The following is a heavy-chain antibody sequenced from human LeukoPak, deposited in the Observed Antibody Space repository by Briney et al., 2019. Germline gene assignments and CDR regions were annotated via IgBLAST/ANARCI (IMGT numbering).Heavy chain of an antibody. V-gene: IGHV4-4*07. Sequence: SETLSLTCTVSGGSISSYYWSWIRQPAGKGLEWIGRIYTSGSTNYNPSLKSRVTMSVDTSKNQFSLKLSSVTAADTAVYYCARDVPSYSSGWRPYYYYYYMDVWGKGTTVTISS. J-gene: IGHJ6*03. D-gene: IGHD6-19*01. CDR2: IYTSGST. CDR3: ARDVPSYSSGWRPYYYYYYMDV. CDR1: GGSISSYY.